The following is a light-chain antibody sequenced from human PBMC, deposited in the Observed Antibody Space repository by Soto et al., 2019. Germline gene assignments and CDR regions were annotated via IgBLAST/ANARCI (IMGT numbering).Light chain of an antibody. Sequence: DIQMPQSPSTLSASVGDTVPVTCRASQSVSGWLAWYQQKPGEAPKLLIYAASTLQSGVPSGFSGSGSGTHFTFTISSLQPEDFATYYCQQYDYLPITFGQGTRLEIK. CDR3: QQYDYLPIT. V-gene: IGKV1-5*01. J-gene: IGKJ5*01. CDR2: AAS. CDR1: QSVSGW.